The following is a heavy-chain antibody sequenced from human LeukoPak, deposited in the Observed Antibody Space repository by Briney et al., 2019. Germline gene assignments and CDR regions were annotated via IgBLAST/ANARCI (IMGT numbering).Heavy chain of an antibody. Sequence: SETLSLTCAVYGGSFSGYYWSWIRQPPGRGLEWIGEINHSGSTNYNPSLKSRVTISVDTSKNQFSLKLSSVTAADTAVYYCASPHYYDENSFDPWGQGTLVTVSS. D-gene: IGHD3-22*01. CDR1: GGSFSGYY. J-gene: IGHJ5*02. CDR3: ASPHYYDENSFDP. V-gene: IGHV4-34*01. CDR2: INHSGST.